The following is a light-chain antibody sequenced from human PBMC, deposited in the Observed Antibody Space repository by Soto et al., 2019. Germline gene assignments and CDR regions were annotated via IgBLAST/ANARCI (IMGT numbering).Light chain of an antibody. V-gene: IGLV2-14*02. J-gene: IGLJ3*02. CDR2: EGS. CDR1: SSDVGSYNL. CDR3: QSYDNSLSGSWV. Sequence: QSALTQPASVSGSPGQSITISCTGTSSDVGSYNLVSWYQQHPGKAPKLMIYEGSKRPSGVSNRFSGSKSGTSASLAINGLQAEDEAHYYCQSYDNSLSGSWVFGGGTKLTVL.